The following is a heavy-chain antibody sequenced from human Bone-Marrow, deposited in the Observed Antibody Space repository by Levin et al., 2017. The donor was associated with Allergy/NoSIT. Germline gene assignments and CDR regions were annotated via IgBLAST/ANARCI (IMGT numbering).Heavy chain of an antibody. Sequence: PGGSLRLSCAASGFTFTNYAMSWVRQAPGKGLEWVSAITNSGRTYYADSVKGRFTVSRDNSKNTLYLQMNSLRADDTAVYYCAKDMTTVVPVFDYWGQGTLVTVSS. CDR1: GFTFTNYA. V-gene: IGHV3-23*01. CDR3: AKDMTTVVPVFDY. CDR2: ITNSGRT. D-gene: IGHD4-23*01. J-gene: IGHJ4*02.